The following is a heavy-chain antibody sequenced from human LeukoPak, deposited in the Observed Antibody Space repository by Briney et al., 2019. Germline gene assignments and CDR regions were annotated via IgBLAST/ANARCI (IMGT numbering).Heavy chain of an antibody. CDR3: ARGSYYYDSSGYYPGY. CDR1: GFTFSSYS. Sequence: GGSLRLSCAASGFTFSSYSMNWVRQVPGKGLEWVSSISSSSSYIYYADSVKGRFTISRDNAKNSLYLQMNSLRAEDTAVYYCARGSYYYDSSGYYPGYWGQGTLVTVSS. CDR2: ISSSSSYI. J-gene: IGHJ4*02. V-gene: IGHV3-21*01. D-gene: IGHD3-22*01.